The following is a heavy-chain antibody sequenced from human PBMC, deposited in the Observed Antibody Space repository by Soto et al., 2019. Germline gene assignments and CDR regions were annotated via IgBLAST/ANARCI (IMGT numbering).Heavy chain of an antibody. V-gene: IGHV3-23*01. Sequence: PGGSLRLSCAASGFTFSSYAMSWVRQAPGKGLEWVSAISGSGGSTYYADSVKGRFTISRDNSKNTLYLQMNSLRAEDTAVYYCAKEGESTGTSGDCYGMDVWGQGTTVTVSS. D-gene: IGHD1-1*01. J-gene: IGHJ6*02. CDR2: ISGSGGST. CDR3: AKEGESTGTSGDCYGMDV. CDR1: GFTFSSYA.